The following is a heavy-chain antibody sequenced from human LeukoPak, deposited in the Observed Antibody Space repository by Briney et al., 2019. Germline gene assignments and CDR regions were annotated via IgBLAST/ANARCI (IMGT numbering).Heavy chain of an antibody. CDR1: GGSISSYY. CDR3: ARLGQLWLIDY. CDR2: IYYSGST. D-gene: IGHD5-18*01. Sequence: SETLSLTCTVSGGSISSYYWGWIRQPPGKGLEWIGSIYYSGSTYYNPSLKSRVTISVDTSKNQFSLKLSSVTAADTAVYYCARLGQLWLIDYWGQGTLVTVSS. J-gene: IGHJ4*02. V-gene: IGHV4-39*01.